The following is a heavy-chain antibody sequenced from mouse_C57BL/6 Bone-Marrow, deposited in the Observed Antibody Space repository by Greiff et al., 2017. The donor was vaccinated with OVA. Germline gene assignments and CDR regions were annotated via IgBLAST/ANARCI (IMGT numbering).Heavy chain of an antibody. CDR2: IRLKSANYAT. CDR3: PLLWFWYFDV. Sequence: EVKLVESGGGLVQPGGSMKLSCVASGFTFSNYWMNWVRQSPEKGLEWVAQIRLKSANYATHYAESVKGRFTISRDDSKSSVYLQMNNLRAEDTGIYYCPLLWFWYFDVWGTGTTVTVSS. D-gene: IGHD2-9*01. V-gene: IGHV6-3*01. CDR1: GFTFSNYW. J-gene: IGHJ1*03.